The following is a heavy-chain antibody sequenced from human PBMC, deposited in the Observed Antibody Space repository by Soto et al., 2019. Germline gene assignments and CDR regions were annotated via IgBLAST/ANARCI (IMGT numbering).Heavy chain of an antibody. J-gene: IGHJ6*02. D-gene: IGHD1-1*01. V-gene: IGHV3-23*01. CDR2: ISGSGGST. CDR3: AKDRTTGTTEYYYYYGMDV. Sequence: QPGGSLRLSCAASGFTFSSYAMSWVRQAPGKGLEWVSAISGSGGSTYYADSVKGRFTISRDNSKNTLYLQMNSLRAEDTAVYYCAKDRTTGTTEYYYYYGMDVWGQGTTVTVSS. CDR1: GFTFSSYA.